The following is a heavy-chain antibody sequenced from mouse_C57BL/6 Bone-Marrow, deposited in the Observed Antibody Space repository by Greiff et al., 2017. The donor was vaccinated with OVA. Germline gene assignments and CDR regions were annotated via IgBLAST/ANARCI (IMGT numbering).Heavy chain of an antibody. V-gene: IGHV1-59*01. CDR3: TRRSY. J-gene: IGHJ2*01. Sequence: VQLQQPGAELVRPGTSVKLSCKASGYTFTSYWMHWVKQRPGQGLEWIGVIDPSDSYTNYNQKFKGKAILTADKSSSTAYMELRSLTSEDSAVYYCTRRSYWGQGTTLTVSS. CDR1: GYTFTSYW. CDR2: IDPSDSYT.